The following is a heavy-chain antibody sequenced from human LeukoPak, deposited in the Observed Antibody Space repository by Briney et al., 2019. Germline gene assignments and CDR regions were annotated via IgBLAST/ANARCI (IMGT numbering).Heavy chain of an antibody. CDR3: AKATSNYYDSSGSDY. J-gene: IGHJ4*02. CDR1: GFTFSDYY. D-gene: IGHD3-22*01. Sequence: GGSLRLSCAASGFTFSDYYMSWVRQAPGKGLEWVSAISGSGGSTYYADSVKGRFTISRDNSKNTLYLQMNSLRAEDTAVYYCAKATSNYYDSSGSDYWGQGTLVTVSS. CDR2: ISGSGGST. V-gene: IGHV3-23*01.